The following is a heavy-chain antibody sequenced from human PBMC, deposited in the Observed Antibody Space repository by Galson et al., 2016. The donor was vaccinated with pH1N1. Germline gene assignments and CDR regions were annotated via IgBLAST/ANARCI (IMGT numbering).Heavy chain of an antibody. V-gene: IGHV1-46*01. CDR3: ARRYCLDY. Sequence: SVKVSCKAAGYSVTRYYMHWVRQAPGQGLEWMGIIDPSDGTTTYSEKFQGRISLTRDTSTNSVYMELTTLRPDDSATYFCARRYCLDYGGPGTLVTVSS. CDR2: IDPSDGTT. J-gene: IGHJ4*02. CDR1: GYSVTRYY.